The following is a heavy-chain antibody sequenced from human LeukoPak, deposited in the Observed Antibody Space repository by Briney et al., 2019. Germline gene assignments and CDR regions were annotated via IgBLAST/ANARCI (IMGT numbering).Heavy chain of an antibody. J-gene: IGHJ4*02. CDR3: AKYSVAAADFDY. D-gene: IGHD6-13*01. CDR2: IPYDGSNK. Sequence: GRSLRLSCAASGFTSSSYGMHWVRQAPGKGLEWVAVIPYDGSNKYYADSVKGRFTISRDNSKNTLYLQMNSLRAEDTAVYYCAKYSVAAADFDYWGQGTLVTVSS. V-gene: IGHV3-30*18. CDR1: GFTSSSYG.